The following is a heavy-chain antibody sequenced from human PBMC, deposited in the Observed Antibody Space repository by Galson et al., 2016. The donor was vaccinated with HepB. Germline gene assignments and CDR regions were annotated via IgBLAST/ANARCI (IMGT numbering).Heavy chain of an antibody. CDR2: MNHRGST. CDR1: GGSFSGYY. V-gene: IGHV4-34*01. J-gene: IGHJ4*02. D-gene: IGHD2-2*01. Sequence: LSLTCAVYGGSFSGYYWSWIRQSPGKGLEWIGEMNHRGSTNYNPSLKSRVTISGDTSKKQFSLKLSSVTAADTAVYYCARDPFGVVVPAAEGGWGPGTLGTVSS. CDR3: ARDPFGVVVPAAEGG.